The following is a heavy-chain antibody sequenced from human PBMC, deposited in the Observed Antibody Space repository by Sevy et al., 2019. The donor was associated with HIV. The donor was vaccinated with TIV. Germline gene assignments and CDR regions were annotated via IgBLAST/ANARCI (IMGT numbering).Heavy chain of an antibody. J-gene: IGHJ4*02. D-gene: IGHD3-3*02. CDR2: ISGGGNTI. Sequence: GGSLRLSCAASGFTFSGYEMNWVRQAPGKGLEWVSYISGGGNTIYYANSVKGRFTISRDNAKNSLDLQMNSLRAEDTAVYYCARELVASGPAFDYWGQGSLVTVSS. V-gene: IGHV3-48*03. CDR3: ARELVASGPAFDY. CDR1: GFTFSGYE.